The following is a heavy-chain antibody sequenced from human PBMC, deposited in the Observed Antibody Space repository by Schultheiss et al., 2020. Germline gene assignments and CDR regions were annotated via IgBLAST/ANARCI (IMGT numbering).Heavy chain of an antibody. J-gene: IGHJ4*02. D-gene: IGHD1-26*01. Sequence: ASVKVSCKASGSTFTGYYMHWVRQAPGQGLEWMGWINANNGDTKYAQKFQGRVTMTREMSISTVYMELSSLVSDDTAIYYCARLTLSFEDCWGQGTLVTVSS. CDR1: GSTFTGYY. CDR3: ARLTLSFEDC. CDR2: INANNGDT. V-gene: IGHV1-2*02.